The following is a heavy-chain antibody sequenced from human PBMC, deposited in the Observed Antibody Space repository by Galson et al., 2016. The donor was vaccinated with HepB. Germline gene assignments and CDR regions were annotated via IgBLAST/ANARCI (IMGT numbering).Heavy chain of an antibody. CDR2: TDGSGGST. CDR1: GFTFSTYT. V-gene: IGHV3-23*01. CDR3: VQGSTAPAV. D-gene: IGHD1-26*01. Sequence: SLRLSCAGSGFTFSTYTMSWVRQAPGKGLEWVSGTDGSGGSTYYADSVKGRFTISRDNSKSTMYLQMNSLKAEDTAIEYCVQGSTAPAVWGKGTPVTVSS. J-gene: IGHJ6*04.